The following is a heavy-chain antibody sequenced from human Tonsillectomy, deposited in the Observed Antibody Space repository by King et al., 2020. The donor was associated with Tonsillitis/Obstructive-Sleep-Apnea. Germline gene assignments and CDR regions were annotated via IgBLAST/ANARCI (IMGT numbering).Heavy chain of an antibody. J-gene: IGHJ6*03. D-gene: IGHD3-3*01. V-gene: IGHV4-34*01. CDR2: INHSGST. Sequence: QVQLQQWGAGLLKPSETLSLTCAVYGGSFSVYYWSWIRQPPGKGLECIGEINHSGSTNYTPSLKSRVTISVDTSKDQFSLKLRSVTAADTAVYYCARATYYDFWSGYPGRNYYYMDVWGKGTTVTVSS. CDR3: ARATYYDFWSGYPGRNYYYMDV. CDR1: GGSFSVYY.